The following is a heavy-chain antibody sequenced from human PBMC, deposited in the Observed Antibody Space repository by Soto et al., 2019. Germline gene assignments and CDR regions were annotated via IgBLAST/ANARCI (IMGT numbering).Heavy chain of an antibody. J-gene: IGHJ4*02. CDR1: GFTFSTFA. D-gene: IGHD3-10*01. V-gene: IGHV3-23*01. CDR3: AKDPYYDSGSHPPDY. CDR2: ISNSGGNT. Sequence: EVQLLESGGDLVQPGGSLRLSCAASGFTFSTFAMTWVRQAPGKGLEWVSGISNSGGNTYYADSVKGQFSISRDNSKSTLYLQMNSLRAEDTAVYYCAKDPYYDSGSHPPDYWGQGTLVTVSS.